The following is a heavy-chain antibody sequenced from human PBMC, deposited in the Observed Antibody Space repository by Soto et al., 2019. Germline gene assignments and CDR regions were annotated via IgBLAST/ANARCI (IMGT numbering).Heavy chain of an antibody. J-gene: IGHJ6*02. CDR1: ARCSGSGPDS. V-gene: IGHV4-39*01. CDR2: FHYSEST. CDR3: ARHLRYLEWLMGYYYYGMDV. D-gene: IGHD3-3*01. Sequence: SETLSQTRSCSARCSGSGPDSSGWISNPAGGGLEWIGTFHYSESTYYNPSLESRVTISVDTSKNQFSLKVNSVTVADTAVYYCARHLRYLEWLMGYYYYGMDVWGQGTTVT.